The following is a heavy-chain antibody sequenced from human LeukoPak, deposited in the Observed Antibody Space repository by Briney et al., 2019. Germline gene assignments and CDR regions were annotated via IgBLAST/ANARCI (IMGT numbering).Heavy chain of an antibody. CDR2: ISSSSSYI. V-gene: IGHV3-21*01. D-gene: IGHD3-9*01. CDR3: AREYYDILTGYYTSHTYFDY. CDR1: GFTFSSYS. J-gene: IGHJ4*02. Sequence: EGSLRLSCAASGFTFSSYSMNWVRQAPGKGLEWVSSISSSSSYIYYADSVKGRFTISRDNAKNSLYLQMNRLRAEDTAVYYCAREYYDILTGYYTSHTYFDYWGQGTLVTVSS.